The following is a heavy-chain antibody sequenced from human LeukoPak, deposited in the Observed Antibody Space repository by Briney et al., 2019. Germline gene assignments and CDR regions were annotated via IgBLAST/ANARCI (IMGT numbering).Heavy chain of an antibody. Sequence: GASVKVSCKASGYTLTSYDINWVRQATGQGLEWMGWMNPNSGNTGYAQKFQGRVTMTRNTSISTAYMELSSLRSEDTAVYYCARHSYIAAAGKGAFDPWGQGTLVTVSS. V-gene: IGHV1-8*01. CDR1: GYTLTSYD. CDR2: MNPNSGNT. CDR3: ARHSYIAAAGKGAFDP. D-gene: IGHD6-13*01. J-gene: IGHJ5*02.